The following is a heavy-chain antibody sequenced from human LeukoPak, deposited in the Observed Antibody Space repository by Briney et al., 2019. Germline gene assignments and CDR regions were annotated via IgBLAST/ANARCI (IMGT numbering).Heavy chain of an antibody. J-gene: IGHJ4*02. CDR3: VRAAPRDCSPASCSLFDT. Sequence: PGGSLRLSCAGSGFTFNNYAMSWVRWAPRKGLEWVSTIMIGGDGKHYADSVKGRFTISRDRSESTLYLQMNGLRADDTAVYYCVRAAPRDCSPASCSLFDTWGQGTLVTVSS. CDR2: IMIGGDGK. V-gene: IGHV3-23*01. D-gene: IGHD2-2*01. CDR1: GFTFNNYA.